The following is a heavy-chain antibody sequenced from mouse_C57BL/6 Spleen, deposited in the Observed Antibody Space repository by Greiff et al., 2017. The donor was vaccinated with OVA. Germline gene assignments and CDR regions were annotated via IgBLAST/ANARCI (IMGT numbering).Heavy chain of an antibody. CDR3: ARGDYYGSSYETGFAY. Sequence: QVQLQQPGAELVKPGASVKLSCKASGYTFTSYWMHWVKQRPGRGLEWIGRIDPTSGGTKYNEKFKSKATLTVDKPASTAYRQLSSLTSEDSAVDYCARGDYYGSSYETGFAYGGQGTLVTVSA. D-gene: IGHD1-1*01. CDR1: GYTFTSYW. J-gene: IGHJ3*01. V-gene: IGHV1-72*01. CDR2: IDPTSGGT.